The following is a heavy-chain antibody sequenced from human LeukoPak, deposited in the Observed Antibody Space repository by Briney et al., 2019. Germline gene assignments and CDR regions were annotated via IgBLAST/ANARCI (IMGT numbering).Heavy chain of an antibody. CDR1: GGSFSRGGYY. D-gene: IGHD3-22*01. J-gene: IGHJ4*02. Sequence: SQTLSLTCTISGGSFSRGGYYWSWIRQHPGKGLVWIGYIYSTGGTYYGPSLKSRVSISVDTSKNQFSLKLISVTAADTAVYYCARGHDSDGYYYFDYWGQGTLVTVSS. CDR2: IYSTGGT. CDR3: ARGHDSDGYYYFDY. V-gene: IGHV4-31*03.